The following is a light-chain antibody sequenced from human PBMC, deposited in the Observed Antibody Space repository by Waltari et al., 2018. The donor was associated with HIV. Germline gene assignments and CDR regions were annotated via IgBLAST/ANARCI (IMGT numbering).Light chain of an antibody. CDR3: AAWDDSLNGPNWV. CDR1: SSNIGSTI. CDR2: KND. V-gene: IGLV1-44*01. Sequence: QSVLTQPPSASGTPGQWVTISCSGSSSNIGSTIVNWYQQFPGTAPKVLIDKNDQRPSGVPDRFSGSKSGNSASLAISGLQSEDEADYYCAAWDDSLNGPNWVFGGGTKLTVL. J-gene: IGLJ3*02.